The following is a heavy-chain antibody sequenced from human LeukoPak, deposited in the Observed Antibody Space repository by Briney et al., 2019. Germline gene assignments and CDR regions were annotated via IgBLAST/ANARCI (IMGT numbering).Heavy chain of an antibody. J-gene: IGHJ6*02. CDR2: IYTSGST. D-gene: IGHD1-1*01. V-gene: IGHV4-4*07. CDR1: GGSISSYY. CDR3: ARTGTLGYYYYGLDV. Sequence: SETLSLTCTVSGGSISSYYWSWIRQPPGKGLEWIGRIYTSGSTNYNPSLKSRVSISVDTSKNQFSLELSSVTAADTAVYYCARTGTLGYYYYGLDVWGQGTTVTVSS.